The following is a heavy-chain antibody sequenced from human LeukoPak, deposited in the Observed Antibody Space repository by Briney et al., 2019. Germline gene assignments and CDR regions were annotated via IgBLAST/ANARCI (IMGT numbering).Heavy chain of an antibody. V-gene: IGHV1-3*01. CDR2: INAGNGNT. J-gene: IGHJ4*02. D-gene: IGHD6-19*01. Sequence: GASVKVSCKASGYTFTSYAMHWVRQAPGQRLEWMGWINAGNGNTKYSQKFQGRVTITRDTSASTAYMELSSLRSEDTAVYYCAREGIAVAGIVDYWGQGTLVTDFS. CDR1: GYTFTSYA. CDR3: AREGIAVAGIVDY.